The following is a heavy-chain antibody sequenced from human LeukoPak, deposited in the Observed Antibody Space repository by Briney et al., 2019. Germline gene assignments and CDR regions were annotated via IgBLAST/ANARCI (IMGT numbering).Heavy chain of an antibody. Sequence: GASVKVSCKASGGTFSSYAISWVRQAPGQGLEWMGGIIPIFGTANYAQKFQGRVTITADESTSTAYMELSSLRSEDTAVYYCARVRYYDILTGYLHTGDYYGMDVWGQGTTVTVSS. V-gene: IGHV1-69*13. CDR2: IIPIFGTA. CDR3: ARVRYYDILTGYLHTGDYYGMDV. J-gene: IGHJ6*02. CDR1: GGTFSSYA. D-gene: IGHD3-9*01.